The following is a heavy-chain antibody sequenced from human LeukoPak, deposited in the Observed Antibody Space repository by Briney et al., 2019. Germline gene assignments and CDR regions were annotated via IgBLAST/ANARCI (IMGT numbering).Heavy chain of an antibody. CDR3: ARVTYYYDSSGYVAFDY. J-gene: IGHJ4*02. CDR1: GGSFSGYY. D-gene: IGHD3-22*01. Sequence: SETLSLTCAVYGGSFSGYYWSWIRQPPGKGLEWIGESNHSGSTNYNPSLKSRVTISVDTSKNQFSLKLSSVTAADTAVYYCARVTYYYDSSGYVAFDYWGQGTLVTVSS. V-gene: IGHV4-34*01. CDR2: SNHSGST.